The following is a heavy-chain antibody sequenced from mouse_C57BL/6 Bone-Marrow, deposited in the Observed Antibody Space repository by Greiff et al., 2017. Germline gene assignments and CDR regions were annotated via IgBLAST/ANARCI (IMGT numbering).Heavy chain of an antibody. Sequence: EVQRVESGGGLVQPGGSMKLSCAASGFTFSDAWMDWVRQSPEKGLEWVAAISNKANNHASSYAESVKGRFTISRDDSKSSVYLQMNSLRAEDTGIYYCTGYDYAMDYWGQGNSGTVSS. J-gene: IGHJ4*01. CDR3: TGYDYAMDY. CDR2: ISNKANNHAS. CDR1: GFTFSDAW. D-gene: IGHD3-2*02. V-gene: IGHV6-6*01.